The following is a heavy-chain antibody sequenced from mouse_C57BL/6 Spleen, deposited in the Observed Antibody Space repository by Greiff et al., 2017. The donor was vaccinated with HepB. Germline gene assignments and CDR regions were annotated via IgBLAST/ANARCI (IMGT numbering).Heavy chain of an antibody. CDR2: ISSGSSTI. Sequence: DVQLVESGGGLVKPGGSLKLSCAASGFTFSDYGMHWVRQAPEKGLEWVAYISSGSSTIYYADTVKGRFTISRDNAKNTMILQMTSLRYEDTARYYWSRKDGTWFAYWGQGTLVTVSA. J-gene: IGHJ3*01. CDR1: GFTFSDYG. V-gene: IGHV5-17*01. CDR3: SRKDGTWFAY.